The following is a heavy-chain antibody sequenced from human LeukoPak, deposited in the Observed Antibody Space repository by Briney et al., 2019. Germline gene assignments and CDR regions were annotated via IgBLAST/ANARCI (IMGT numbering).Heavy chain of an antibody. D-gene: IGHD4-17*01. J-gene: IGHJ4*02. CDR1: GFTFSSYE. V-gene: IGHV3-48*03. CDR2: ISSSGSTI. CDR3: ARSFDYARYFDY. Sequence: PGGSLRLSCAASGFTFSSYEMNWVRQAPGKGLEWVSYISSSGSTIYYADSVKGRFTISRDNAKNSLYLQMNSLRAEDTAVYYCARSFDYARYFDYWGQGTLVTVSS.